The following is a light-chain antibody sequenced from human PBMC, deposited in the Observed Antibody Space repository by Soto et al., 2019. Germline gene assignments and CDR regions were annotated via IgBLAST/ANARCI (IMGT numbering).Light chain of an antibody. V-gene: IGKV3-15*01. CDR1: QSISSN. J-gene: IGKJ4*01. CDR2: RTS. Sequence: EIVMTQSPATLSVSPGERATLSCRASQSISSNLAWYQQKPGQAPRLLMFRTSSRATGFPARFSGSGSGTEFNLTISSLQSEDFGVYYCQQYNNWPRATFGAGTKVDIK. CDR3: QQYNNWPRAT.